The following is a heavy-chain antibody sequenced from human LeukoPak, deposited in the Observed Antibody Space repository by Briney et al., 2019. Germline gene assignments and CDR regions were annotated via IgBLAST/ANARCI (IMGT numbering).Heavy chain of an antibody. CDR3: AKDIHYYDSSGIFDY. CDR2: ISWNSGSI. V-gene: IGHV3-9*01. Sequence: QTGRSLRLSCAASGFTFDDYAMHWVRQASGKGLEWVSRISWNSGSIGYADSVKGRFTISRDNAKNSLYLQMNSLRAEDTALYYCAKDIHYYDSSGIFDYWGQGTLVTVSS. D-gene: IGHD3-22*01. J-gene: IGHJ4*02. CDR1: GFTFDDYA.